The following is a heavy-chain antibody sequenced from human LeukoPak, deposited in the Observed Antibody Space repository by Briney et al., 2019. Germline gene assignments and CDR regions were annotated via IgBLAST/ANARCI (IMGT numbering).Heavy chain of an antibody. CDR2: IFYSGST. D-gene: IGHD6-19*01. J-gene: IGHJ4*02. CDR3: ARESSSGCFDY. V-gene: IGHV4-39*07. Sequence: SETLSLTCTVSGGSISTSNYYWGWIRQPPGKGLEWIGNIFYSGSTYYSPSLKSRVTISVDTSKNQFSLKLSSVTAADTAVYYCARESSSGCFDYWGQGTLVTVSS. CDR1: GGSISTSNYY.